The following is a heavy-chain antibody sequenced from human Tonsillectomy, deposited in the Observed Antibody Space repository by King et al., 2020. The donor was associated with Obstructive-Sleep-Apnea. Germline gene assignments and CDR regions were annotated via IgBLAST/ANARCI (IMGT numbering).Heavy chain of an antibody. D-gene: IGHD3-10*01. CDR3: ARGLRYGAGTLGTNFYYYGMDV. CDR2: INPSGGRT. V-gene: IGHV1-46*01. J-gene: IGHJ6*02. CDR1: GYTFTSYY. Sequence: VQLVESGAEVKKPGASMKVSCKASGYTFTSYYMHWMRQAPGQGLEWMGVINPSGGRTSYAQKFQGRVTMTRDTSTSTVYMELSSLRSEDTDVYYCARGLRYGAGTLGTNFYYYGMDVWGQGTTVTVSS.